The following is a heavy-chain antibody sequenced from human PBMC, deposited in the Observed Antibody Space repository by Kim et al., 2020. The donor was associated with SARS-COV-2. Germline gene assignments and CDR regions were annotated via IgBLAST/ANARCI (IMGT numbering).Heavy chain of an antibody. Sequence: ADSLKGRLTIARDNSKNTLYLQMNSLRAEDTAVYYCAKAGLWSLLLYFDYWGQGTLVTVSS. J-gene: IGHJ4*02. V-gene: IGHV3-30*02. CDR3: AKAGLWSLLLYFDY. D-gene: IGHD2-15*01.